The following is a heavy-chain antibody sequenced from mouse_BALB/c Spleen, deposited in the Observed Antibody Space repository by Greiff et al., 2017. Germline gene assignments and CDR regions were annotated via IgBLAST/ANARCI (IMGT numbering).Heavy chain of an antibody. CDR2: INPSNGRT. D-gene: IGHD4-1*01. J-gene: IGHJ4*01. V-gene: IGHV1S81*02. Sequence: QVQLQQSGAELVKPGASVTLSCKASGYTFTSYWMHWVKQRPGQGLEWIGEINPSNGRTNYNEKFKSKATLTVDKSSSTAYMQLSSLTSEDSAVYYCARFTGKYAMDYWGQGTSVTVSS. CDR1: GYTFTSYW. CDR3: ARFTGKYAMDY.